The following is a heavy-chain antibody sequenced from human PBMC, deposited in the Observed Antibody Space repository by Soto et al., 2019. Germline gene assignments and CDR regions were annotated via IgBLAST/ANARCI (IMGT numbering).Heavy chain of an antibody. Sequence: GGSLRLSCAASGFTFSNAWMSWARQAPGKGLEWVGRIKSKTDGGTTDYAAPVKGRFTISRDDSKNTLYLQMNSLKTEDTAVYYCTAAPCSTSCYTADYWGQGTRVTVAA. CDR2: IKSKTDGGTT. D-gene: IGHD2-2*02. J-gene: IGHJ4*02. CDR1: GFTFSNAW. CDR3: TAAPCSTSCYTADY. V-gene: IGHV3-15*01.